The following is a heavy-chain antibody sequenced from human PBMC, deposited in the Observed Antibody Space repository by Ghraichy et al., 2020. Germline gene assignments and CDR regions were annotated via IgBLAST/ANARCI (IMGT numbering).Heavy chain of an antibody. CDR3: GRSAYHGAYDV. D-gene: IGHD2-21*01. Sequence: GSLNISCEASGFRFSYYWMTWVRQAPGQGLEWVANMNPDGSQKYYADSARDRVSISRDNAKNSFYLQMTSLRAEDTAVYYCGRSAYHGAYDVWGQGTVVTVSS. CDR1: GFRFSYYW. CDR2: MNPDGSQK. V-gene: IGHV3-7*01. J-gene: IGHJ3*01.